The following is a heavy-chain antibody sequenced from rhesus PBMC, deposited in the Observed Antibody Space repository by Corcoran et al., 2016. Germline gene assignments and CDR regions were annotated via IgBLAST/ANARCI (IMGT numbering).Heavy chain of an antibody. V-gene: IGHV4-65*01. J-gene: IGHJ4*01. Sequence: VQLQESCPGLVPPSETLSLTCAVSGGSVTSSNWCSWIRQPPGKWLEWIGYISGSSGSTYYNPSLKSRVTISTETSKNQFSLKLSSVIAADTAVYYCARDGDNLNRPLDYWGQGVLVTVSS. CDR1: GGSVTSSNW. CDR3: ARDGDNLNRPLDY. D-gene: IGHD1-26*01. CDR2: ISGSSGST.